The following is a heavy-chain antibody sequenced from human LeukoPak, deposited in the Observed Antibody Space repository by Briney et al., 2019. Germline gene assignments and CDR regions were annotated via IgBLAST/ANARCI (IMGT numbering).Heavy chain of an antibody. D-gene: IGHD2-15*01. V-gene: IGHV3-9*01. CDR1: GSTFDDYA. CDR3: AKGSMYCSGGSCYPYYYYGMDV. J-gene: IGHJ6*02. CDR2: ISWNSGSI. Sequence: PGRSLRLSCAASGSTFDDYAMHWVRQAPGKGLEWVSGISWNSGSIGYADSVKGRFTISRDNAKNSLYLQMNSLRAEDTALYYCAKGSMYCSGGSCYPYYYYGMDVWGQGTTVTVSS.